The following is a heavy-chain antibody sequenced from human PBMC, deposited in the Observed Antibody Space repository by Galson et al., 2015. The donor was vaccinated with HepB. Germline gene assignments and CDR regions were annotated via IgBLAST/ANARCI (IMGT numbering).Heavy chain of an antibody. Sequence: YLRLSCAASGFTFSSYAMSWVRQAPGKGLEWVSAISGSGGSTYYADSVKGRFTISRDNSKNTLYLQMNSLRAEDTAVYYCAKVLEQQSVRLGGAFDIWGQGTMVTVSS. D-gene: IGHD6-13*01. J-gene: IGHJ3*02. V-gene: IGHV3-23*01. CDR2: ISGSGGST. CDR1: GFTFSSYA. CDR3: AKVLEQQSVRLGGAFDI.